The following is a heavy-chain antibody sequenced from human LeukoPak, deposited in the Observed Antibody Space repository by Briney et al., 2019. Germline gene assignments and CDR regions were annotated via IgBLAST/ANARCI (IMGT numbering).Heavy chain of an antibody. Sequence: ASVKVSCKASGYTFTRYGMSWVRQAPGQGLEGMGWISAYNGNRNYAQKLQGRVTMTTDTSTSTAYVELRSLRSDATAVYYCARPTNGDYGTWFDPWGQGTLVTVSS. CDR2: ISAYNGNR. D-gene: IGHD4-17*01. CDR3: ARPTNGDYGTWFDP. CDR1: GYTFTRYG. V-gene: IGHV1-18*01. J-gene: IGHJ5*02.